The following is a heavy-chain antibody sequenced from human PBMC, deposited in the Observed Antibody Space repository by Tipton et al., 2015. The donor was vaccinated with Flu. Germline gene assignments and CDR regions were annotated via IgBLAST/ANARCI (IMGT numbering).Heavy chain of an antibody. CDR3: AREWGDAFDI. J-gene: IGHJ3*02. CDR1: GDSISTGGHY. V-gene: IGHV4-61*02. CDR2: IYTSGST. Sequence: LSCNVSGDSISTGGHYWNWIRQPAGKGLEWIGRIYTSGSTTYNPSLKSRVTISIDTSKNQFSLKLSSVTAADTAVYCCAREWGDAFDIWGQGTMVTVSS. D-gene: IGHD3-16*01.